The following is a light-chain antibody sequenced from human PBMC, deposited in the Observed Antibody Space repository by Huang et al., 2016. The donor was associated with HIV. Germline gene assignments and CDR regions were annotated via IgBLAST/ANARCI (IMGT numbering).Light chain of an antibody. V-gene: IGKV1D-13*01. CDR1: QGISSA. CDR2: DAS. J-gene: IGKJ4*01. CDR3: QQFNNDPLT. Sequence: AIQLTQSPSSLSASVGDRVTITCRASQGISSALAWYQQKPGKPPKLLIYDASSLESGVPSRFGGSGSGTDFTLTISSLQPEDFATYYCQQFNNDPLTFGGGTKVEIK.